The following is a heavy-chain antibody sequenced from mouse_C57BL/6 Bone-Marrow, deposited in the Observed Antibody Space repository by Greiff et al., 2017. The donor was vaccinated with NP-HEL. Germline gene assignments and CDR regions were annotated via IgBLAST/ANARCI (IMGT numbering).Heavy chain of an antibody. CDR2: IYPSDSET. D-gene: IGHD2-4*01. V-gene: IGHV1-61*01. CDR3: ARERLDFSEGYFDY. Sequence: QVQLQQPGAELVRPGSSVKLSCKASGYTFTSYWMDWVKQRPGQGLEWIGNIYPSDSETHYNQKFKDKATLTVEKSSSTAYMQLSSLTSEDSAVYYCARERLDFSEGYFDYWGQGTTLTVSS. CDR1: GYTFTSYW. J-gene: IGHJ2*01.